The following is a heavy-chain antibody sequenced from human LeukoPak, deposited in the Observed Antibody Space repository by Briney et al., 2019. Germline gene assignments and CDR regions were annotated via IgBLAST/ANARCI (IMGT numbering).Heavy chain of an antibody. Sequence: GGSLRLSCAASGFTFSSYGMHWVRQAPGKGLEWVAFIRYDGSNKYYADSVKGRFTISRDNSKNTLYLQMNSLRAEDTAVYYCAKDHRYFDWLLGRWGYMDVWGKGTTVTISS. V-gene: IGHV3-30*02. D-gene: IGHD3-9*01. J-gene: IGHJ6*03. CDR3: AKDHRYFDWLLGRWGYMDV. CDR2: IRYDGSNK. CDR1: GFTFSSYG.